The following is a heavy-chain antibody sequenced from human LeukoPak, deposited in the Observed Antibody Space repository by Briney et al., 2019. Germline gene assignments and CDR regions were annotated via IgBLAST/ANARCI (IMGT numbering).Heavy chain of an antibody. J-gene: IGHJ4*02. CDR1: GYSISSGYF. CDR3: ARLTSTSPEDF. V-gene: IGHV4-38-2*02. D-gene: IGHD6-6*01. CDR2: IFHSGST. Sequence: TSETLSLTCTVSGYSISSGYFWGWIRQPPGKGLQWIGSIFHSGSTYYNPPLKSRVTISVDTSKNQFSLKLSSVTAADTAMYYCARLTSTSPEDFWGQGTLVTVSS.